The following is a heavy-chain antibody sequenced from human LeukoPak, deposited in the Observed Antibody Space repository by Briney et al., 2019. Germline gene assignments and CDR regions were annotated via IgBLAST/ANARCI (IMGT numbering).Heavy chain of an antibody. CDR3: ARHPDYYDSSGYYGNFDY. J-gene: IGHJ4*02. D-gene: IGHD3-22*01. Sequence: SETLSLTCTVSGGSISSSSYYWGWIRQPPGKGLEWIGSIYYSGSTYYNPSLKSRVTISVARSKNQFSLKLSSVTAADTAVYYCARHPDYYDSSGYYGNFDYWGQGTLVTVSS. CDR1: GGSISSSSYY. V-gene: IGHV4-39*01. CDR2: IYYSGST.